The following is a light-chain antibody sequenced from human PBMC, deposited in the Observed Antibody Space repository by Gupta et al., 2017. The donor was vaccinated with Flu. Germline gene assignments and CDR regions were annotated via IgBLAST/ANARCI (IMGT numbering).Light chain of an antibody. Sequence: QSVLTQPPSVSAAPRQKVTTSCSGSTSNIGSYSVSWYQQFPGTAPKLLIYDNDKRPSGIPARFSGSKSGTSATLGITGLQTGDEAEYYCETWDRSRSSGVFGGGTKLTVL. CDR2: DND. CDR1: TSNIGSYS. CDR3: ETWDRSRSSGV. J-gene: IGLJ3*02. V-gene: IGLV1-51*01.